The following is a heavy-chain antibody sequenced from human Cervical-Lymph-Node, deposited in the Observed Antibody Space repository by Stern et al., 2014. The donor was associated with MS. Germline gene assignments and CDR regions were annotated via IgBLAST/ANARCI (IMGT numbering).Heavy chain of an antibody. CDR1: GYRFDSFG. CDR3: AKDRAVPASSSDV. D-gene: IGHD6-19*01. Sequence: VQLEQSGPEVKKPGASVKVSCKASGYRFDSFGVSWVRQAPGQGLAWLGWISTYDGETFFAHPFQGRVTLTTETSTSTAYMEMRSLRSDDTAVYYCAKDRAVPASSSDVWGQGTLVTVSA. CDR2: ISTYDGET. V-gene: IGHV1-18*01. J-gene: IGHJ4*02.